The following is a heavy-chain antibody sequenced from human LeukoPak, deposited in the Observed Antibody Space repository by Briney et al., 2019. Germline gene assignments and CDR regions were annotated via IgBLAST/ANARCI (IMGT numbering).Heavy chain of an antibody. J-gene: IGHJ3*01. CDR2: ICLTGTT. Sequence: SETLSLTCAVSGFSINIGYSWGWIRQSPGKGLEWIGNICLTGTTYYNPSLGSRVTISRDTSKNQFSLRLSSVTAADKAVYYCARFDHVWETHGMDAFDLWGQGTMVTVSS. CDR1: GFSINIGYS. D-gene: IGHD3-16*01. CDR3: ARFDHVWETHGMDAFDL. V-gene: IGHV4-38-2*01.